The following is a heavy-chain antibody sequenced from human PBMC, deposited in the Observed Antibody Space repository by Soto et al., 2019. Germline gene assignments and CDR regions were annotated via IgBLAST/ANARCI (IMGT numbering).Heavy chain of an antibody. CDR3: ARYLGYYASDGYFDY. CDR1: GFTFSDYY. CDR2: ISSIGSII. Sequence: QVQLVESGGGLVKPGGSLRLSCAASGFTFSDYYMSWIRQAPGMGLEWVSYISSIGSIIYYADSVKGRFTISRDNAKNSLYLQMNRLRAEDTAVYYCARYLGYYASDGYFDYWGQGTLVTVSS. V-gene: IGHV3-11*01. D-gene: IGHD3-22*01. J-gene: IGHJ4*02.